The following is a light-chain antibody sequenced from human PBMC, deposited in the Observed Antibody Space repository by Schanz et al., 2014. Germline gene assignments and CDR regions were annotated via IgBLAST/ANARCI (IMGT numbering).Light chain of an antibody. Sequence: EIVLTQSPGTLSLSPGERATLSCRASQSVHRNYLAWYQHKVGQAPRLLIYGASTRATGIPARFSGSGSGTEFTLTITSLQSEDFAVYYCQQSKQWPPFTFGGGTKVEIK. CDR1: QSVHRN. V-gene: IGKV3-15*01. CDR2: GAS. CDR3: QQSKQWPPFT. J-gene: IGKJ4*01.